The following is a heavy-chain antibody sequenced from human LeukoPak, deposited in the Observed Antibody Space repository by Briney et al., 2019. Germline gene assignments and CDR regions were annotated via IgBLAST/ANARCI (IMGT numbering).Heavy chain of an antibody. CDR2: INHSGST. CDR3: ARLMARGEYYFDY. V-gene: IGHV4-34*01. Sequence: RSSETLSLTCAVYGGSFSGYYWSWIRQPPGKGLEWIGEINHSGSTNYNPSLKSRVTISVDTSKNQFSLKLSSVTAADTAVYYCARLMARGEYYFDYWGQGTLVTVSS. J-gene: IGHJ4*02. D-gene: IGHD3-10*01. CDR1: GGSFSGYY.